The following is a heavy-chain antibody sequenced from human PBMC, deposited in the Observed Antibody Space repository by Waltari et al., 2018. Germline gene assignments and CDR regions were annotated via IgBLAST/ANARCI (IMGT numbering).Heavy chain of an antibody. Sequence: EVQLDESGGGLVQPGGSLRLSCSASGFTCTRYLMNWVRRATGKGLVCGARNNSDGSSTTYADSVQGRFTISRYNAKNTVYLQMNSLRVEDTAVYYCTRALWLGELYDYWGQGTLVTVSS. CDR2: NNSDGSST. CDR1: GFTCTRYL. V-gene: IGHV3-74*01. J-gene: IGHJ4*02. CDR3: TRALWLGELYDY. D-gene: IGHD3-10*01.